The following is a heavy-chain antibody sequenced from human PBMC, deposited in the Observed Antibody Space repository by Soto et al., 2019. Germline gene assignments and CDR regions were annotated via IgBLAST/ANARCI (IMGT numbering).Heavy chain of an antibody. V-gene: IGHV4-34*01. CDR3: ARVGRGYRYGYGDY. J-gene: IGHJ4*02. CDR1: GGSFSGYY. CDR2: INHSGST. D-gene: IGHD5-18*01. Sequence: QVQLQQWGAGLLKPSETLSLTCAVYGGSFSGYYWSWIRQPPGKGLEWIGEINHSGSTNYNPSLKSRVTISVDTSKNQFSLQLSSVTAAATAVYYCARVGRGYRYGYGDYWGQGTLVTVSS.